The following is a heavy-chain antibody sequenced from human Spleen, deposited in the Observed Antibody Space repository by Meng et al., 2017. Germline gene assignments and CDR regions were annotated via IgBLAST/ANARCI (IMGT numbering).Heavy chain of an antibody. J-gene: IGHJ2*01. V-gene: IGHV4-34*01. CDR2: IYYSGST. CDR1: GGSFSDYY. Sequence: QVQVQEWGAGLLKPSATLSLTFVVAGGSFSDYYWSWIRQPPGKGLEWIGSIYYSGSTHYNPSLKSRVTISVDTSKSQFSLKLSSVTAADTAFYFCASVDASMVQYWYFDLWGRGTLVTVSS. CDR3: ASVDASMVQYWYFDL. D-gene: IGHD5-18*01.